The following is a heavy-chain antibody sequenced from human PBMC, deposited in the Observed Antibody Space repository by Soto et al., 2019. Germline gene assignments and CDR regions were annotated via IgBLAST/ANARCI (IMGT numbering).Heavy chain of an antibody. Sequence: SVKVSCKASGGTFSSYTISWVRQAPGQGLEWMGRIIPILGIANYAQKFQGRVTITADKSTSTAYMELSSLRSEDTAVYYCARDSSDIVVVPAATHDEEYYFDYWGQGTLVTVSS. CDR1: GGTFSSYT. V-gene: IGHV1-69*04. D-gene: IGHD2-2*01. CDR3: ARDSSDIVVVPAATHDEEYYFDY. J-gene: IGHJ4*02. CDR2: IIPILGIA.